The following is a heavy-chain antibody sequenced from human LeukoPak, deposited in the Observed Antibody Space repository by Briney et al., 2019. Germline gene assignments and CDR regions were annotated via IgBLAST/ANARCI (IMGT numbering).Heavy chain of an antibody. J-gene: IGHJ4*02. D-gene: IGHD1-14*01. Sequence: GGSLRLSCAASGFTFSSTWMHWFRQAPGKGLVWVSRIHSDGSSTIYADSVKGRFTISRDNAKNTLYLQMNSLTVEDTARYYCAKDRGTPWYWGQGTLVTVSS. CDR3: AKDRGTPWY. V-gene: IGHV3-74*01. CDR1: GFTFSSTW. CDR2: IHSDGSST.